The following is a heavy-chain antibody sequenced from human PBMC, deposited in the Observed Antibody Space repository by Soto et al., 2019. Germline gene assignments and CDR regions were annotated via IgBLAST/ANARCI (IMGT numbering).Heavy chain of an antibody. Sequence: SETLSLPCTVSGGSISSSRYYWCWVRQPPGKGLEWIGSTFYSGSTYYNPSLKSRVTMSVDKSKNQFSLKMTSVTAADTGVYYCASKFGELLADAFDIWGQGTVVTVSS. D-gene: IGHD3-10*01. CDR3: ASKFGELLADAFDI. CDR1: GGSISSSRYY. V-gene: IGHV4-39*07. CDR2: TFYSGST. J-gene: IGHJ3*02.